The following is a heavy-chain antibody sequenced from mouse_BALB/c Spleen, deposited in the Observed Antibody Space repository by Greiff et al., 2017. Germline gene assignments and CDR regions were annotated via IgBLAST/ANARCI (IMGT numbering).Heavy chain of an antibody. CDR2: ISSGGSYT. V-gene: IGHV5-6-4*01. CDR3: TRGGDITTATDYYAMDY. D-gene: IGHD1-2*01. CDR1: GFTFSSST. J-gene: IGHJ4*01. Sequence: EVMLVESGGGLVKPGGSLKLSCAASGFTFSSSTMSWVRQTPEKRLEWVATISSGGSYTSYPDSVKGRFTISRDNAKNTLYLQMSSLKSEDTAMYYCTRGGDITTATDYYAMDYWGQGTSVTVSA.